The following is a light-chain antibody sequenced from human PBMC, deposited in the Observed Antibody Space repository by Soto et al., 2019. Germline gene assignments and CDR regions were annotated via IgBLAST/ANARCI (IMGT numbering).Light chain of an antibody. CDR2: AAS. V-gene: IGKV3-20*01. Sequence: EIVLTQSPGTLSLSPGESATLSCRATQSVSATYLAWYQQKPGQAPRLLIYAASSRATDIPDRFSGSGSGTAFSVAISRLEPEDFAVYWGHHYGTSTRTVAQGTKVEVK. CDR3: HHYGTSTRT. J-gene: IGKJ1*01. CDR1: QSVSATY.